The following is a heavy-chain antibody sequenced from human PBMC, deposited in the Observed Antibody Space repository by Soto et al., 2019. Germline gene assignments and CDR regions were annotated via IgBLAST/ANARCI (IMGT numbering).Heavy chain of an antibody. J-gene: IGHJ6*02. V-gene: IGHV3-23*01. CDR3: SKGDLFVGGTIYGMDV. D-gene: IGHD3-16*01. Sequence: PGGSLRLSCAASLSSYAMTWVRHAPGKGLEWVAGISVSGCSTNYAVSVKGRFTISRDNDKNTVYLQMNSLRAEDTAVYYCSKGDLFVGGTIYGMDVWGQGTTVTVSS. CDR1: LSSYA. CDR2: ISVSGCST.